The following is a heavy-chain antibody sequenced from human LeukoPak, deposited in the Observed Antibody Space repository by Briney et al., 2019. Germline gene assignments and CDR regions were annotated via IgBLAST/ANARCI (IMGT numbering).Heavy chain of an antibody. J-gene: IGHJ3*02. CDR1: GFTFSSYA. CDR3: AKGQELLRYFDWLLPRGVGPDAFDI. V-gene: IGHV3-23*01. CDR2: ISGSGGST. Sequence: GGSLRLSCAASGFTFSSYAMSWVRQAPGKGLEWVSAISGSGGSTYYADSVKGRFTISRDNSKNTLYLQMNSLRAEDTAVYYCAKGQELLRYFDWLLPRGVGPDAFDIWGQGTMVTVSS. D-gene: IGHD3-9*01.